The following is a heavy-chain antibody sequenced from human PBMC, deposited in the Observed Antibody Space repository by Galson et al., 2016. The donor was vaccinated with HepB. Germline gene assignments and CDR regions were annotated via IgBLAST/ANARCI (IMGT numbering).Heavy chain of an antibody. CDR2: ISGSGTTT. J-gene: IGHJ4*02. Sequence: SLRLSCAASGFTFNTYAMSWVRQVPGKGLEWVSAISGSGTTTHYADSVKGRFTISRDNSKNTLYLQMNSLRVEDTAVYYCAKGPELYYDFLSAEGWIDYWGQGTLVTVSS. CDR1: GFTFNTYA. V-gene: IGHV3-23*01. D-gene: IGHD3-3*01. CDR3: AKGPELYYDFLSAEGWIDY.